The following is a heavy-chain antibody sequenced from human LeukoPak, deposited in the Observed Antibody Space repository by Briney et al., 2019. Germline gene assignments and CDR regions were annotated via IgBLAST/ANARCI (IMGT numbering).Heavy chain of an antibody. J-gene: IGHJ4*02. V-gene: IGHV1-2*02. CDR2: INPNSGGT. CDR1: VYTFTGYY. Sequence: SVKVSCKASVYTFTGYYMHWVRQAPGQGLEWMGWINPNSGGTNYAQKFQGRVTMTRDTSISTAYMELSRLRSDDTAVYYCARGLAVAGNVWGYWGQGTLVTVSS. CDR3: ARGLAVAGNVWGY. D-gene: IGHD6-19*01.